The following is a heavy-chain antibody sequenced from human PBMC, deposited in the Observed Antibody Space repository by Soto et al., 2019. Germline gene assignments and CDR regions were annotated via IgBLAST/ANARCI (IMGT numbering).Heavy chain of an antibody. CDR1: GYTFTSYA. CDR2: INADNGNT. V-gene: IGHV1-3*01. CDR3: ARGVGSGSYYNQYNWFDP. J-gene: IGHJ5*02. D-gene: IGHD3-10*01. Sequence: ASVKVSCKASGYTFTSYAMHWVHQAPGQRLEWMGWINADNGNTKYSQKVQGRVTMTTDTSTSTAYMELRSLRSDDTAVYYCARGVGSGSYYNQYNWFDPWGQGTLVTVSS.